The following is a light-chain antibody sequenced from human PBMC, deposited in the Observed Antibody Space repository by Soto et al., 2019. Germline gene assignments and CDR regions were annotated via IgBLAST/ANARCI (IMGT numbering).Light chain of an antibody. CDR2: SIN. CDR1: SSNIGSNT. J-gene: IGLJ3*02. V-gene: IGLV1-44*01. CDR3: AAWDDSLNGWV. Sequence: QSVLTKPPSASGTPGQRVTISCSGSSSNIGSNTVNWYQQLPGTAPKLLIYSINQRPSGVPDRFSGSKSGTSASLAISGLQSEDEAAYYCAAWDDSLNGWVFGGGTKLTVL.